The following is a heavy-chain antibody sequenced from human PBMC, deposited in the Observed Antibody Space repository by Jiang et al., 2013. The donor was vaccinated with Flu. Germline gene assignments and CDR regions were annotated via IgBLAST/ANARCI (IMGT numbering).Heavy chain of an antibody. CDR2: VYSNDDK. CDR3: AHSPGSTMIVVANWFDP. J-gene: IGHJ5*02. V-gene: IGHV2-5*01. Sequence: VSWVRQPPGKALEWLALVYSNDDKRYSPSLKSRLTITKDTSKNQVVLTMTNMDPVDTATYYCAHSPGSTMIVVANWFDPWGQGTLVTVSS. D-gene: IGHD3-22*01.